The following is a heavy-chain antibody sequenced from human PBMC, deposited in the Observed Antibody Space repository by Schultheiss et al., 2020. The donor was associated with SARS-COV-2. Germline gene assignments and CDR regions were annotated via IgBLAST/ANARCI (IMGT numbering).Heavy chain of an antibody. CDR1: GGSISSGGYY. CDR3: ARDHYYDSSGHYYYYYGMDV. Sequence: SETLSLTCTVSGGSISSGGYYWSWIRQHPGKGLEWIGYIYYSGSTYYNPSLKSRVTISVDTSKNQFSLKLSSVTAADTAVYYCARDHYYDSSGHYYYYYGMDVWGQGTTVTVSS. D-gene: IGHD3-22*01. V-gene: IGHV4-31*03. CDR2: IYYSGST. J-gene: IGHJ6*02.